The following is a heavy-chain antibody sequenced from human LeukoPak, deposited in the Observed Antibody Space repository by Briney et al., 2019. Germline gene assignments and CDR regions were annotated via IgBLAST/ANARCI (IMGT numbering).Heavy chain of an antibody. D-gene: IGHD2/OR15-2a*01. Sequence: PSETLSLTCTVSGGSISSATYYWGWVRQPPGKGLQWIGTISYSGTTYYSPSLKSRVAISVDTSRDQFSLKLSSLTAADTAVYYCARGLWADYWGQGTLVTVSS. V-gene: IGHV4-39*07. CDR2: ISYSGTT. CDR3: ARGLWADY. J-gene: IGHJ4*02. CDR1: GGSISSATYY.